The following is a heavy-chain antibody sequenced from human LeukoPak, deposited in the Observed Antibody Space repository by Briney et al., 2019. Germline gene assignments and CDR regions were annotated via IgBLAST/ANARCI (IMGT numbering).Heavy chain of an antibody. CDR3: ARDRGTYSSGPYYFDY. J-gene: IGHJ4*02. CDR2: IKQDGSEK. D-gene: IGHD6-19*01. V-gene: IGHV3-7*01. Sequence: GGSLRLSCAASGFTFSSYWMSWVRQAPGKGLEWVANIKQDGSEKYYADSVKGRFTISRDNAKNSLYLQMNSLRAEDTAVYYCARDRGTYSSGPYYFDYWGQGTLVTVSS. CDR1: GFTFSSYW.